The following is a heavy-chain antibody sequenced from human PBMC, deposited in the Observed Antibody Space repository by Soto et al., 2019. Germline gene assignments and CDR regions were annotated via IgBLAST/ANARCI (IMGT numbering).Heavy chain of an antibody. V-gene: IGHV3-23*01. CDR2: ISGSGGNT. CDR1: GFTFSKYA. J-gene: IGHJ4*02. CDR3: ARLGHDFIWGSYRYTAFDY. Sequence: EVQLLESGGGLVQPGGSLRLSCAASGFTFSKYAMSWVRQAPGKGLEWVSTISGSGGNTYYADSVKGRFTISRDNSKNTMSLQMNSLRAEDTAVYCCARLGHDFIWGSYRYTAFDYWGQGTLVTVSS. D-gene: IGHD3-16*02.